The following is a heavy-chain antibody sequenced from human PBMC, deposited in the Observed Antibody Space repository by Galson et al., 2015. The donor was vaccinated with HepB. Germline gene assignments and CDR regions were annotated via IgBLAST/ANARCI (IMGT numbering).Heavy chain of an antibody. V-gene: IGHV2-5*01. CDR1: GFSLSTSGVG. CDR2: IYWNDDK. D-gene: IGHD7-27*01. J-gene: IGHJ4*02. CDR3: AHSRKLGMNFDY. Sequence: PALVKPTPTLTLTCTFSGFSLSTSGVGVGWIRQPPGKALEWLALIYWNDDKRYSPSLKTRLTITKDTSKNQVVLTMTNMDPVDTGTYYCAHSRKLGMNFDYWGQGTLVTVSS.